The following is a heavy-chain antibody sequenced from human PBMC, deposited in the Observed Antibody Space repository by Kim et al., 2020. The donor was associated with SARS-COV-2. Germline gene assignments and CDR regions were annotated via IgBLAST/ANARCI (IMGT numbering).Heavy chain of an antibody. CDR3: ARERYDRTYGMDV. Sequence: YADSVKGRFTISRDNAKNSLYLQMNSLRAEDTAVYYCARERYDRTYGMDVWGQGTTVTVSS. V-gene: IGHV3-21*01. J-gene: IGHJ6*02. D-gene: IGHD3-9*01.